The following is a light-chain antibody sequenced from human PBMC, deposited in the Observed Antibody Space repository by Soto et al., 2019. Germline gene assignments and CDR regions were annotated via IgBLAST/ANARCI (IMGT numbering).Light chain of an antibody. CDR3: QQYHTYPYT. Sequence: DIQLTQSPFFLSASVGDRVTISCRASQAIYSYLAWYQQKPGKAPKLLIFGASKLQSGVPSRFSGSGSGTEFTLTISSLQPEDFATFYCQQYHTYPYTFGQGTKLEIK. CDR2: GAS. J-gene: IGKJ2*01. V-gene: IGKV1-9*01. CDR1: QAIYSY.